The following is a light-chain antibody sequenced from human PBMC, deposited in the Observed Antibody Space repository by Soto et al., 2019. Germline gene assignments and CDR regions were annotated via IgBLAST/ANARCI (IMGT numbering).Light chain of an antibody. CDR3: QQHNNWPWT. Sequence: EIVMTQSPAILSLSRGERDTLSCRASQSVGSNLAWYQQKPGQAPRLLIYGASTRATGIPARFSGSGSGTEFTLSISSLQSEDFAVYHCQQHNNWPWTFGQGTKVDIK. J-gene: IGKJ1*01. V-gene: IGKV3-15*01. CDR2: GAS. CDR1: QSVGSN.